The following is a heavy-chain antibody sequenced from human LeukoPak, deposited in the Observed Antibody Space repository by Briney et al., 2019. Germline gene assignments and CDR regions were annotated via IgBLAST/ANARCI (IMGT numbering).Heavy chain of an antibody. D-gene: IGHD1-26*01. V-gene: IGHV3-21*01. CDR2: ISSSSSYI. J-gene: IGHJ4*02. Sequence: GGSLRLSCAASGFTFSSYSMNWVRQAPGKALEWVSSISSSSSYIYYADSVKGRFTISRDNAKNSLYLQMNSLRAEDTAVYYCARDLVSGSSFDYWGQGTLVTVSS. CDR1: GFTFSSYS. CDR3: ARDLVSGSSFDY.